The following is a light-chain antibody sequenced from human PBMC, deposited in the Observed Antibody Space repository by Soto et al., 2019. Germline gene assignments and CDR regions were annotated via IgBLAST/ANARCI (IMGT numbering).Light chain of an antibody. CDR3: ATWDDDLYTPI. Sequence: QSVVTQAPSVSGTPGQRVTISCSGSSSNIESNWVYWYQQLPGTAPKLLIYNNNQRPSGVSDRFSGSKSGTSASLAITGLPSDDEADYYCATWDDDLYTPIIGGGTKVTVL. CDR1: SSNIESNW. V-gene: IGLV1-47*02. CDR2: NNN. J-gene: IGLJ2*01.